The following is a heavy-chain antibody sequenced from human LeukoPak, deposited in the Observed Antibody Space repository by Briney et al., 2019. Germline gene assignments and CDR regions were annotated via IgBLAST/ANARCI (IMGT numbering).Heavy chain of an antibody. CDR3: AKRKDLGYCSSTSCYYYFDY. J-gene: IGHJ4*02. D-gene: IGHD2-2*01. Sequence: PGGSLRLSCVASGFTFNNYAMSWVRQAPGKGLEWVSANGGSGGSKYYADFVKGRFTVSRDNSKNTLYLQMNSLRAEDTAIYYCAKRKDLGYCSSTSCYYYFDYWGQGTLVTVSS. CDR2: NGGSGGSK. V-gene: IGHV3-23*01. CDR1: GFTFNNYA.